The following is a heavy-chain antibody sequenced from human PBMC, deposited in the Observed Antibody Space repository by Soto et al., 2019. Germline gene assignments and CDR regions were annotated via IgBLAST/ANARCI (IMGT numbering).Heavy chain of an antibody. CDR3: AKSMGGTANGMDV. CDR1: GFIFSDAY. V-gene: IGHV3-11*03. Sequence: PGGSLRLSCAASGFIFSDAYMSWIRQAPGKGLEWISYISPGGDYTKYADSVKGRFTISRDNDKNSMHLQMNSLRAEDTALYYCAKSMGGTANGMDVWGQGTTVTVSS. D-gene: IGHD2-15*01. J-gene: IGHJ6*02. CDR2: ISPGGDYT.